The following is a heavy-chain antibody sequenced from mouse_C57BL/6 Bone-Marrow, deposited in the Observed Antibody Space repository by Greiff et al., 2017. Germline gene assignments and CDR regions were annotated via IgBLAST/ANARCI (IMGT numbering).Heavy chain of an antibody. Sequence: EVQLVESGPELVKPGASVKMSCKASGYTFTDYNMHWVKQSHGKSLEWIGYINPNNGGTSYNQKFKGKATLTVNKSSSTAYMELRSLTSEDSAVYYCERCYGSLWYFDVWGKGTTVTVSS. J-gene: IGHJ1*03. CDR3: ERCYGSLWYFDV. V-gene: IGHV1-22*01. CDR1: GYTFTDYN. D-gene: IGHD1-1*01. CDR2: INPNNGGT.